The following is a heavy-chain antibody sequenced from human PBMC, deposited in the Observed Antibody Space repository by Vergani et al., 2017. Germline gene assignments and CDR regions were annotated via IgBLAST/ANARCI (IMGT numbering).Heavy chain of an antibody. V-gene: IGHV1-69*01. CDR2: IIPIFGTA. CDR1: GGTFSSYA. D-gene: IGHD6-19*01. J-gene: IGHJ5*02. CDR3: ASTSYSSGWQIGWFDP. Sequence: QVQLVQSGAEVKKPGSSVKVSCKASGGTFSSYAISWVRQAPGQGPEWMGGIIPIFGTANYAQKFQGRVTITADESTSTAYMELSSLRSEDTAVYYCASTSYSSGWQIGWFDPWGQGTLVTVSS.